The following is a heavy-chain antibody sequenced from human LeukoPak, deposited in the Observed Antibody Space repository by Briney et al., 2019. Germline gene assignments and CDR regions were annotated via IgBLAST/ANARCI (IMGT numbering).Heavy chain of an antibody. J-gene: IGHJ4*02. CDR2: IYWNDDK. CDR1: GFSLSTSGVG. CDR3: AHKDPLGDFDY. V-gene: IGHV2-5*01. Sequence: SAPTLVKPTQTLTLTCTFSGFSLSTSGVGVGWIRQPPGKALEWLALIYWNDDKRYSPSLKSRLTITKDTSKNQVVLTMTNMDPVDTATYYCAHKDPLGDFDYWGQGTLVTVSS. D-gene: IGHD1-26*01.